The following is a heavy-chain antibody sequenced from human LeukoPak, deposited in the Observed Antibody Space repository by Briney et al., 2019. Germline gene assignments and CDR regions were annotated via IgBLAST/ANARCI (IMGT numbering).Heavy chain of an antibody. CDR1: GFTFSSYA. V-gene: IGHV3-74*01. Sequence: GGSLRLPCAASGFTFSSYAMSWVRQAPGKGLVWVSRINSDGSSTSYADSVKGRFTISRDNAKNTLYLQMNSLRAEDTAVYYCARAITMVRGVILGYWGQGTLVTVSS. J-gene: IGHJ4*02. CDR3: ARAITMVRGVILGY. D-gene: IGHD3-10*01. CDR2: INSDGSST.